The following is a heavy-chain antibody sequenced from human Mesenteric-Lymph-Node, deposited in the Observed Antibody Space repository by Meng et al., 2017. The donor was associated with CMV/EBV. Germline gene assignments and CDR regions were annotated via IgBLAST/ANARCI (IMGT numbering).Heavy chain of an antibody. D-gene: IGHD5-12*01. J-gene: IGHJ3*02. CDR3: AKDSVGDYDSKFAFDI. CDR1: GFTFSSYG. CDR2: IWYDGSNK. V-gene: IGHV3-33*06. Sequence: GGSLRLSCAASGFTFSSYGMHWVRQAPGKGLEWVAVIWYDGSNKYYADSVKGRFTISRDNSKNTLYLQMNSLRAEDTAVYYCAKDSVGDYDSKFAFDIWGQGTMVTVSS.